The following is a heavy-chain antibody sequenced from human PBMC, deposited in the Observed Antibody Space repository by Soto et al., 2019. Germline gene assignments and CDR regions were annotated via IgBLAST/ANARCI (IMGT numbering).Heavy chain of an antibody. CDR3: ARVAAAGTTSFNWFDP. CDR2: IIPIFGTA. Sequence: GASVKVSCKASGGTFSSYAISWVRQAPGQGLEWMGGIIPIFGTANYAQKFQGRVTITADESTSTAYMELSSLRSEDTAVYYCARVAAAGTTSFNWFDPWGQGTLVTVSS. CDR1: GGTFSSYA. D-gene: IGHD1-1*01. J-gene: IGHJ5*02. V-gene: IGHV1-69*13.